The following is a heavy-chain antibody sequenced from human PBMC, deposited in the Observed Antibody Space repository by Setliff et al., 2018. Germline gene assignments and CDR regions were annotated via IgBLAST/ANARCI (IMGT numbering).Heavy chain of an antibody. J-gene: IGHJ4*02. CDR1: GFNFGNSN. D-gene: IGHD6-13*01. CDR3: AKSRRPAGTGYRGHFDS. V-gene: IGHV3-23*01. Sequence: GGSLRLSCAASGFNFGNSNMNWVRQAPGKGLEWVSSISANAGSTYYADSVKGRFTISRDNSKSTVFLLMGSLRAEDTAVYYCAKSRRPAGTGYRGHFDSWGQGTLVTVSS. CDR2: ISANAGST.